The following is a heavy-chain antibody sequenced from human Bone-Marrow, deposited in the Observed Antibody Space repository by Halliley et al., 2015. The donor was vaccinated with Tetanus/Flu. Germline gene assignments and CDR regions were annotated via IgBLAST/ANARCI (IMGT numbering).Heavy chain of an antibody. D-gene: IGHD2-15*01. J-gene: IGHJ5*02. CDR3: ARLREVGRDCSGARCYSMGWIDP. Sequence: RTNYKPSLKSRVPISADMSKNQFSLRLSSLTAADTAVYYCARLREVGRDCSGARCYSMGWIDPWGQGTLVTVSS. V-gene: IGHV4-61*07. CDR2: RT.